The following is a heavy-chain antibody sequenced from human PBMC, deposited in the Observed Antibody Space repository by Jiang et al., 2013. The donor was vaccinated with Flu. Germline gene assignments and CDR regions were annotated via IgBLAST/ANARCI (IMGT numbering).Heavy chain of an antibody. D-gene: IGHD3-22*01. CDR2: IIPIFGTA. CDR1: GGTFSSYA. CDR3: ARDHSERWYYDSSGYPIAIFDY. J-gene: IGHJ4*02. Sequence: SGAEVKKPGSSVKVSCKASGGTFSSYAISWVRQAPGQGLEWMGGIIPIFGTANYAQKFQGRVTITADESTSTAYMELSSLRSEDTAVYYCARDHSERWYYDSSGYPIAIFDYWGQGTLVTVSS. V-gene: IGHV1-69*01.